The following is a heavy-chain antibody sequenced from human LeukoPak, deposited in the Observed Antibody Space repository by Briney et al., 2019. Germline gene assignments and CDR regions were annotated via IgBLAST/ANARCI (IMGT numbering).Heavy chain of an antibody. CDR2: INHSGST. D-gene: IGHD3-10*01. Sequence: SETLSLTCAVYGGSFSGYYWSWIRQPPGKGLEWIGEINHSGSTNYHPSLKSRVTISVDTSKNQFSLKLSSVAAADTAVYYCARGKPARGSGRSSFDYWGQGTLVTVSS. J-gene: IGHJ4*02. CDR3: ARGKPARGSGRSSFDY. CDR1: GGSFSGYY. V-gene: IGHV4-34*01.